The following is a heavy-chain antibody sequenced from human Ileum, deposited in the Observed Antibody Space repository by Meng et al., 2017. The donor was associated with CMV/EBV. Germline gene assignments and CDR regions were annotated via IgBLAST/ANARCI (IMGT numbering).Heavy chain of an antibody. Sequence: QGSGPDLVCACATLSLPCSFSGGTINAHYWSWIRHPAGKGLEWIGRIYIGGSTNYNPSLESRVTMSVDTSNNHFSLRLTSVTAADTAVYYCARGPGGFGEFNFDYWGQGSLVTVS. CDR1: GGTINAHY. J-gene: IGHJ4*02. V-gene: IGHV4-4*07. D-gene: IGHD3-10*01. CDR3: ARGPGGFGEFNFDY. CDR2: IYIGGST.